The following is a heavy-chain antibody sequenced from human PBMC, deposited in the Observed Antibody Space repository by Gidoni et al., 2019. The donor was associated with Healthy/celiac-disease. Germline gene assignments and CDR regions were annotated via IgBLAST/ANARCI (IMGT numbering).Heavy chain of an antibody. CDR3: ARGASIQLWFFSYFDY. CDR1: GFTFRSYA. Sequence: AASGFTFRSYAMHWVRQAPGKGLEWVAVISYDGSNKYYADSVKGRFTISRDNSKNTLYLQMNSLRAEDTAVYYCARGASIQLWFFSYFDYWGQGTLVTVSS. D-gene: IGHD5-18*01. CDR2: ISYDGSNK. V-gene: IGHV3-30*04. J-gene: IGHJ4*02.